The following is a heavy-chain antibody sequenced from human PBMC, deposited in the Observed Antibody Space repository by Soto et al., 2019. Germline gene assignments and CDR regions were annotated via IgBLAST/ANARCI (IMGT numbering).Heavy chain of an antibody. J-gene: IGHJ5*02. D-gene: IGHD2-15*01. CDR3: ARRARYCSGGSCYRNWFDP. V-gene: IGHV1-46*03. CDR1: GYTFTSYY. CDR2: INPSGGST. Sequence: GASVKVSCKASGYTFTSYYMHWVRQAPGQGLEWMGIINPSGGSTSYAQKFQGRVTMTRDTSTSTVYMELSSLRSEDTAVYYCARRARYCSGGSCYRNWFDPWGQGTLVTVSS.